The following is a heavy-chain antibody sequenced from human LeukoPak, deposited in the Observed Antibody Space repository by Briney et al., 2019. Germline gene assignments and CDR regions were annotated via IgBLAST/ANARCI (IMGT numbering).Heavy chain of an antibody. CDR3: AKARIAAAGHATPFDY. D-gene: IGHD6-13*01. V-gene: IGHV3-30*02. CDR1: GFTFSSYG. CDR2: IRYDGSNK. J-gene: IGHJ4*02. Sequence: GGSLRLSCAASGFTFSSYGMHWVRQAPGKGLEWVAFIRYDGSNKYYADSVKGRFTISRDNSKNTLYLQMNSLRAEDTAVYYCAKARIAAAGHATPFDYWGQGTLVTVSS.